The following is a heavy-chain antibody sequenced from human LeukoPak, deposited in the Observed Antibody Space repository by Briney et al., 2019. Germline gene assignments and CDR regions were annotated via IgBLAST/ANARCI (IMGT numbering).Heavy chain of an antibody. Sequence: GGSLRLSCAASGFTFSDSYMTWIRQAPGKGLEWVSYITDTGNSMEYVDSVKGRFTTSRDNSKNSLYLQMNSLRAEDTAVYYCARGLYDTTPWYWGQGTLVTVSS. CDR3: ARGLYDTTPWY. J-gene: IGHJ4*02. CDR2: ITDTGNSM. CDR1: GFTFSDSY. D-gene: IGHD2-2*02. V-gene: IGHV3-11*04.